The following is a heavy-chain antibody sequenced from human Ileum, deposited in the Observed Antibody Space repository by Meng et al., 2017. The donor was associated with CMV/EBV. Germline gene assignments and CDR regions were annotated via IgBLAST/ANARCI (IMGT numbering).Heavy chain of an antibody. J-gene: IGHJ4*02. CDR1: GGSISSGTYY. CDR3: AREPPGY. Sequence: VQLQESGPGLVKPSQNLSLTCTVSGGSISSGTYYWSWIRQPAGKGLEYIGRIYTNGRATYNPSLESRVTISLDTSKNQFSLKLNSVTAADTAVYYCAREPPGYWGQGILVTVSS. CDR2: IYTNGRA. V-gene: IGHV4-61*02.